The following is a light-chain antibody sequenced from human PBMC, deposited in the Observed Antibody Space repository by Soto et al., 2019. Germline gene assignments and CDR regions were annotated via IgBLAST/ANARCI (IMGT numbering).Light chain of an antibody. V-gene: IGKV1-9*01. CDR1: QDINSY. CDR2: EAS. Sequence: QLTQSPSSLSASLGDRVTITCGASQDINSYLAWYQQKPGKAPNLLIYEASILQRGVPSRFSGSNSGTDFTLTISSLQAEDFATYYCQQLRMYPSTFGGGTKVDI. J-gene: IGKJ4*01. CDR3: QQLRMYPST.